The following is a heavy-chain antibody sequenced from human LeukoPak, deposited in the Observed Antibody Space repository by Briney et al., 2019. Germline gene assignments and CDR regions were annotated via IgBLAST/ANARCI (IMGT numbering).Heavy chain of an antibody. Sequence: ASVKVSCKTSGYTFAHNGISWVRQAPGQGPEWMGWISAYNGDTNYAQNFQGRVTMTRDTSTSTVYMELRSLRSDDTAVYYCARAPNPDFFDDWGQGTLVTVSS. CDR1: GYTFAHNG. D-gene: IGHD2-8*01. CDR2: ISAYNGDT. V-gene: IGHV1-18*01. CDR3: ARAPNPDFFDD. J-gene: IGHJ4*02.